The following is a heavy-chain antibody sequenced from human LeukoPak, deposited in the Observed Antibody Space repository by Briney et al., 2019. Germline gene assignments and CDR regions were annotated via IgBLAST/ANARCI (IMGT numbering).Heavy chain of an antibody. V-gene: IGHV4-61*02. D-gene: IGHD2-15*01. J-gene: IGHJ4*02. Sequence: SQTLSLTCSVSGGSITSAKHYWTWIRRPAGKGLEWIGRIYTSGSTNYNPSLKSRVTMSVDTSKNQFSLKLSSVTAADTAVYYCARACSGGSCYSYWGQGTLVTVSS. CDR1: GGSITSAKHY. CDR3: ARACSGGSCYSY. CDR2: IYTSGST.